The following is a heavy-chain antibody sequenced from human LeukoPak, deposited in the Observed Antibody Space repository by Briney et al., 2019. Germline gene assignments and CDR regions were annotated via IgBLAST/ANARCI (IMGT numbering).Heavy chain of an antibody. J-gene: IGHJ4*02. D-gene: IGHD3-3*01. CDR2: INHSGST. CDR1: GGSFSGYY. Sequence: SETLSLTCAVSGGSFSGYYWSWIRQPPGKGLEWIGEINHSGSTNYNPSLKSRVTISVDTSKNQFSLKLSSVTAADTAVYYCARAGASDLRFLEWFNAIPFDYWGQGTLVTVSS. CDR3: ARAGASDLRFLEWFNAIPFDY. V-gene: IGHV4-34*01.